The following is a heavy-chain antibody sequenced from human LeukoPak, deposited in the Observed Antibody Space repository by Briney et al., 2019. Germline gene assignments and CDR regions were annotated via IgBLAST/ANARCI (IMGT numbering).Heavy chain of an antibody. Sequence: GGSLRLSCAASGFTVSSNYMSWVRQAPGKGLEWVSVIYSGGSTYYADSVKGRFTISRENAKNSLYLQMNSLRAGDTAVYYCARGGDYGGAFDIWGQGTMVTVSS. CDR3: ARGGDYGGAFDI. J-gene: IGHJ3*02. CDR2: IYSGGST. D-gene: IGHD4-17*01. CDR1: GFTVSSNY. V-gene: IGHV3-53*01.